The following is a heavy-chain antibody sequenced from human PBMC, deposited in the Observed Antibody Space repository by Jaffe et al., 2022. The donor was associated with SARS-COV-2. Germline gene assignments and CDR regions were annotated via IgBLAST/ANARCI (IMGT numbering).Heavy chain of an antibody. CDR3: ARARSAWHRGVDY. V-gene: IGHV3-23*01. CDR1: GFTFISYA. J-gene: IGHJ4*02. Sequence: EVQLLESGGGLVQPGGSLRLSCAASGFTFISYAMSWVRQAPGKGLEWVSAISGSGGSTYYADSVKGRFTISRDNSRNTLYLQMNSLRVEDTAVYYCARARSAWHRGVDYWGQGTLVTASS. CDR2: ISGSGGST. D-gene: IGHD6-19*01.